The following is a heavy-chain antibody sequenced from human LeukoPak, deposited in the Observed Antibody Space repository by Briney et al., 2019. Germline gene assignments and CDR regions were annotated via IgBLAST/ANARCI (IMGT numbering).Heavy chain of an antibody. J-gene: IGHJ3*02. Sequence: GGPLRFSCEASGFTSSSYSMNWFRKAQGKGLKWFSSIISSSSYIYYADSVKGRFTISRDNAKNSLYLQMNSLRAEDTTVYYCARDSYCSGGSCYPLAFDIWGQGTMVTVSS. CDR1: GFTSSSYS. CDR3: ARDSYCSGGSCYPLAFDI. D-gene: IGHD2-15*01. CDR2: IISSSSYI. V-gene: IGHV3-21*01.